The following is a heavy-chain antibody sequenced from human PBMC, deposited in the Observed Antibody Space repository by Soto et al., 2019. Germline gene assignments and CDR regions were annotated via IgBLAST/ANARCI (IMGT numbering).Heavy chain of an antibody. CDR3: ARLIDLYVVFDY. CDR1: GFSLRASEVA. D-gene: IGHD3-16*01. Sequence: SGPTLLNPTQTLTLTCTFSGFSLRASEVAVGWIRQPPGKALEWLALIYWDDDKRYSPTLNNRLTVTKDTSKNQVVLSMTNMDTVDTGTYFCARLIDLYVVFDYWGQGILVTVSS. CDR2: IYWDDDK. J-gene: IGHJ4*02. V-gene: IGHV2-5*02.